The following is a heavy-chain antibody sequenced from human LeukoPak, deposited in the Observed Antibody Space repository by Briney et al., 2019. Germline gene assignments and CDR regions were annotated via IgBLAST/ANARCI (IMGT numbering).Heavy chain of an antibody. J-gene: IGHJ4*02. Sequence: GESLRLSCGASGFTFEDHGMTWVRQVPDKGLEWVSNINRHGDRTSYAESVKGRFTTSTENAKNSLYLQMHSLTTEDTAVFYCARQKSSSMILDYWGQGVLVIVSS. CDR3: ARQKSSSMILDY. CDR2: INRHGDRT. D-gene: IGHD3-22*01. V-gene: IGHV3-20*04. CDR1: GFTFEDHG.